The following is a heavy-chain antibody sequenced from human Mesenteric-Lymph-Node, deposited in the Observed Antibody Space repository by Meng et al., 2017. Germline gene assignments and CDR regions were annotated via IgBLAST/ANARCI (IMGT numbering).Heavy chain of an antibody. CDR2: TYYRSKWYN. Sequence: QGQLQQSGSGLVKPSHTPSLTCAISGDRVSSNSATLNWIRQSPSRGLEWLGRTYYRSKWYNDYAVSVKSRITINPDTSKNQFSLQLNSVTPEDTALYYCARDGSSEYFQQWGQGTLVTVSS. V-gene: IGHV6-1*01. CDR1: GDRVSSNSAT. CDR3: ARDGSSEYFQQ. D-gene: IGHD1-26*01. J-gene: IGHJ1*01.